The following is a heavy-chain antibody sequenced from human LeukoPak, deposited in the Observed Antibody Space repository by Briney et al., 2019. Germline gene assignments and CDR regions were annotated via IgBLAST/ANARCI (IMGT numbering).Heavy chain of an antibody. D-gene: IGHD5-12*01. CDR1: GYTLTELS. Sequence: ASVKVSCKVSGYTLTELSMHWVRQAPGKALEWMGGFDPEDGETIYAQKFQGRVTMTEDTSTDTAYMELSSLRSEDTAVYYCTRIFSGYDYFAMVYFDYWGQGTLVTVSS. CDR2: FDPEDGET. V-gene: IGHV1-24*01. CDR3: TRIFSGYDYFAMVYFDY. J-gene: IGHJ4*02.